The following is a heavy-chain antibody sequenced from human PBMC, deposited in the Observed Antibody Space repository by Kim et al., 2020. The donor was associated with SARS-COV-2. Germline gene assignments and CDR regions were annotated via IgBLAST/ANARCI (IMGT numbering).Heavy chain of an antibody. CDR1: GYSFTSYW. Sequence: GASLKISCKGSGYSFTSYWIGWVRQMPGKGLEWMGIIYPGDSDTRNSPSFQGQVTISADKSISTAYLQWSSLKASDTAMYYCARRGSGWSKPFDYWGQGTLVTVSS. V-gene: IGHV5-51*01. CDR3: ARRGSGWSKPFDY. J-gene: IGHJ4*02. CDR2: IYPGDSDT. D-gene: IGHD6-19*01.